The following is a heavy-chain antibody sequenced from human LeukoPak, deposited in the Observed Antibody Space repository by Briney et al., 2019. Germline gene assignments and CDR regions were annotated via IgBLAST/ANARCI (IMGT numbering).Heavy chain of an antibody. V-gene: IGHV1-18*01. J-gene: IGHJ4*02. Sequence: GASVKVSCKASGYTFTSYGITWVRQAPGQGLEWMGWISGYNGNTHYAQKLQDRVTMTTDTSTSTAYMELRSLRSDDTAVYYCARDRWFGDLSPFDYWGQGTLVTVSS. CDR2: ISGYNGNT. D-gene: IGHD3-10*01. CDR1: GYTFTSYG. CDR3: ARDRWFGDLSPFDY.